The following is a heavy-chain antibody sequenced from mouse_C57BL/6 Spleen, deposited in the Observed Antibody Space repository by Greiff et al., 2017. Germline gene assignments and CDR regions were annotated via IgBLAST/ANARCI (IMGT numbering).Heavy chain of an antibody. V-gene: IGHV1-19*01. CDR2: INPYNGGT. Sequence: VQLQQSGPVLVKPGASVKMSCKASGYTFTDYYMNWVQQSHGKSLEWMGVINPYNGGTSYNQKFKGKGTLTVDKSSSTAYMELNSLTAEDSAVYYCARSPFNTVVATRDWFAYWGQGTLVTVSA. J-gene: IGHJ3*01. D-gene: IGHD1-1*01. CDR1: GYTFTDYY. CDR3: ARSPFNTVVATRDWFAY.